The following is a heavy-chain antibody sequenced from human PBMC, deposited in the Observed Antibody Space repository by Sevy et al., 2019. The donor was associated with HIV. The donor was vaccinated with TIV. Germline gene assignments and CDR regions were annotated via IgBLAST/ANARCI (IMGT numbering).Heavy chain of an antibody. CDR2: IKSKTDGGIT. CDR3: TTDTSDLGNEDDALDI. CDR1: GFTFSNAW. D-gene: IGHD1-1*01. J-gene: IGHJ3*02. Sequence: GGSLRLSCAASGFTFSNAWMSWVRQAPGKGLEWVGRIKSKTDGGITDYAAPVKGRFTISRDDSKNTLYLQMNSLKTEDTALYYCTTDTSDLGNEDDALDIWGQGTMVTVSS. V-gene: IGHV3-15*01.